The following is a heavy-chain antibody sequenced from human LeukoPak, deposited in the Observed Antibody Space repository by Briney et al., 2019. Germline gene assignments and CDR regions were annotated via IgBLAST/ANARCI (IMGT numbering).Heavy chain of an antibody. CDR1: GGSISSYY. CDR2: IYYSGST. D-gene: IGHD6-19*01. Sequence: KTSETLSLTCTVSGGSISSYYWSWIRQPPGKGLEWIGYIYYSGSTNYNPSLKSRVTISVDTSKNQFSLKLSSVTAADTAVYYCARAATYSSGSKYYYYYYYMDVWGKGTTVTISS. V-gene: IGHV4-59*01. CDR3: ARAATYSSGSKYYYYYYYMDV. J-gene: IGHJ6*03.